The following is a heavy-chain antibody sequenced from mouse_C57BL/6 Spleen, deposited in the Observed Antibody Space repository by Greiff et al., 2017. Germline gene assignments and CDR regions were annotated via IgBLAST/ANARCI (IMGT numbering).Heavy chain of an antibody. CDR2: INPNNGGT. Sequence: LVEPGASVKISCKASGYTFTDYYMNWVKQSHGKSLEWIGDINPNNGGTSYNQKFKGKATLTVDKSSSTAYMELRSLTSEDSAVYYCARGGTWFDYWGQGTTLTVSS. CDR1: GYTFTDYY. CDR3: ARGGTWFDY. V-gene: IGHV1-26*01. J-gene: IGHJ2*01. D-gene: IGHD3-3*01.